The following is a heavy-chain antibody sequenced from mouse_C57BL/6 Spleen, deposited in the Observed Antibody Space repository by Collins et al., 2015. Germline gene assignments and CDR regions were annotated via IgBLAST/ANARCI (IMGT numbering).Heavy chain of an antibody. D-gene: IGHD3-1*01. Sequence: QLQQPGAELVMPGASVKMSCKASGYTFTDYWMHWVNQRPGQGLEWIGAIDTSDTYTIYNQKFKGKATLTVDESSSTAYMQLSSLTSEDSAVYYCARGGSGGYWGQGTTLTVSS. J-gene: IGHJ2*01. CDR3: ARGGSGGY. CDR1: GYTFTDYW. V-gene: IGHV1-69*01. CDR2: IDTSDTYT.